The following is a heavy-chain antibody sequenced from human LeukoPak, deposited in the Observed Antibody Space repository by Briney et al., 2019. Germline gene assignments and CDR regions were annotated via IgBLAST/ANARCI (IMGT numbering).Heavy chain of an antibody. CDR1: GYTFTSYY. V-gene: IGHV1-46*01. CDR3: AISGYCGGDCYAFDI. D-gene: IGHD2-21*02. J-gene: IGHJ3*02. CDR2: INPSGGST. Sequence: ASVKVSCKASGYTFTSYYMHWVRQAPGHGLEWMGIINPSGGSTSYAQKFQGRVTMTRDTSTSTVYMELSSLRSEDTAVYYCAISGYCGGDCYAFDIWGQGTMVTVSS.